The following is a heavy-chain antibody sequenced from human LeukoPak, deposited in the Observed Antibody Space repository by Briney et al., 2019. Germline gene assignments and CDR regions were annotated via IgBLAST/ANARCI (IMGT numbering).Heavy chain of an antibody. CDR2: IYSGGST. J-gene: IGHJ4*02. Sequence: GGSLRLSCAASGFTVSSNYMSWVRQAPGKGLEWVSVIYSGGSTYYADSVKGRFTISRDNSKNTLYLQMNSLRAEDTAVYYCAREVPGYYFDYWGQGTLVTVSS. CDR3: AREVPGYYFDY. V-gene: IGHV3-66*01. D-gene: IGHD3-10*01. CDR1: GFTVSSNY.